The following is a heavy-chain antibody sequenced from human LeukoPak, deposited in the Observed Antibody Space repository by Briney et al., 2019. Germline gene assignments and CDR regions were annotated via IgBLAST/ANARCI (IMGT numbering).Heavy chain of an antibody. J-gene: IGHJ4*02. CDR2: ISSNGGST. CDR3: ARGGSIAARPIDY. V-gene: IGHV3-64*01. D-gene: IGHD6-6*01. CDR1: GFTFSSYA. Sequence: TGGSLRLSCAASGFTFSSYAMHWVRQAPGKGLESVSAISSNGGSTYYANSVKGRFTISRDNSKNTLFLQMGSLRAEDMAVYYCARGGSIAARPIDYWGQGTLVTVSS.